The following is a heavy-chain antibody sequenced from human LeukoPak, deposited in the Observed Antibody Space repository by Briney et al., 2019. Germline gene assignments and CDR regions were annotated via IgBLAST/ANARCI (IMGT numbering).Heavy chain of an antibody. CDR1: GGSISSSSYY. Sequence: PSETLSLTCTVSGGSISSSSYYWGWIRQPPGKGLEWIGSIYYSGSTYYNPSLKSRVTISVDTSKNQFSLKLSSVTAADTAVYYCARHGLDYYDSSGYYFLDYWGQGTLVIVSS. CDR2: IYYSGST. J-gene: IGHJ4*02. V-gene: IGHV4-39*01. D-gene: IGHD3-22*01. CDR3: ARHGLDYYDSSGYYFLDY.